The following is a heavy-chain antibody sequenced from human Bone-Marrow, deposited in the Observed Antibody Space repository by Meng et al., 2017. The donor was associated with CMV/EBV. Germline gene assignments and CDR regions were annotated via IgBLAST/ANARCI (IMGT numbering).Heavy chain of an antibody. CDR2: IYSGGST. CDR3: ARVAAAGRLLSLHFDY. Sequence: GESLKISCAASGFTVSSNYMSWVRQAPGKGLEWVSVIYSGGSTYYADSVKGRFTISRDNSKNTLYLQMNSLRAEDTAVYYCARVAAAGRLLSLHFDYWGQGTRVTGSS. CDR1: GFTVSSNY. V-gene: IGHV3-53*01. D-gene: IGHD6-13*01. J-gene: IGHJ4*02.